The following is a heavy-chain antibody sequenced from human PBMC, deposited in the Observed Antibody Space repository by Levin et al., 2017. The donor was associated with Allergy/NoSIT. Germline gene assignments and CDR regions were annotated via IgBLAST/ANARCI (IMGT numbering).Heavy chain of an antibody. CDR2: IYDTGST. CDR3: ARRTYYPYYFDY. Sequence: ETLSLTCAVSGGSISSNYWSWIRQPPGKGLEWIGYIYDTGSTTYNPSLKSRVTISADTSKNQFSLKLTSVTPADTAVYYCARRTYYPYYFDYWGQGTLVTVSS. D-gene: IGHD1-26*01. V-gene: IGHV4-59*08. CDR1: GGSISSNY. J-gene: IGHJ4*02.